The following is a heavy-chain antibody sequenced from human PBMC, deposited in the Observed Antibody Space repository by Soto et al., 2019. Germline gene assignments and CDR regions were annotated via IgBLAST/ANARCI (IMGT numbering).Heavy chain of an antibody. Sequence: SETLSLTCAVSGGSISSSNWWSWVRQPPGKGLEWIGEIYHSGSTNYNPSLKSRVTISVDKSKNQFSLKLSSVTAADTAVYYSATMVRGPYYYGMDVWGQGTTVTVSS. J-gene: IGHJ6*02. CDR1: GGSISSSNW. D-gene: IGHD3-10*01. CDR2: IYHSGST. CDR3: ATMVRGPYYYGMDV. V-gene: IGHV4-4*02.